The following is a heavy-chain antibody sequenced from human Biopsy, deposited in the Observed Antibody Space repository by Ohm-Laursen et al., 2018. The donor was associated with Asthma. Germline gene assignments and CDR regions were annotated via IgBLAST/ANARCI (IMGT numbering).Heavy chain of an antibody. D-gene: IGHD3-10*01. V-gene: IGHV3-11*01. CDR2: ISSSGSTI. CDR3: ARDREVYGSGIGALYYYYYYGMDV. CDR1: GFSFSEFV. J-gene: IGHJ6*02. Sequence: GSLRLSCTASGFSFSEFVMHWVRQAPGKGLEWVSYISSSGSTIYYADSVKGRFTISRDNAKNSLYLQMNSLRAEDTAVYYCARDREVYGSGIGALYYYYYYGMDVWGQGTTVTVSS.